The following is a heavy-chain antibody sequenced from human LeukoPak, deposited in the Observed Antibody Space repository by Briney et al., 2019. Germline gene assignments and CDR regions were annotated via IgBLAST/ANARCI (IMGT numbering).Heavy chain of an antibody. CDR1: GYSISSGYY. D-gene: IGHD3-9*01. Sequence: PSETLSLTCTVSGYSISSGYYWGWIRQPPGKGLEWIGSIYHSGSTYYNPSLKSRVTISVDTSKNQFSLKLSSVTAADTAVYYCARIDMAYYYYMDVWGKGTTVTVSS. CDR2: IYHSGST. J-gene: IGHJ6*03. CDR3: ARIDMAYYYYMDV. V-gene: IGHV4-38-2*02.